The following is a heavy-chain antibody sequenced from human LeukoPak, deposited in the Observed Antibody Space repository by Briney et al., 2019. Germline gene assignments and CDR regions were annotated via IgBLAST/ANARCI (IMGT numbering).Heavy chain of an antibody. CDR3: ARGGYGGDINYYYYYMDV. V-gene: IGHV4-38-2*02. J-gene: IGHJ6*03. Sequence: SETLSLTCTVSGYSISSGYYWGWIRQPPGKGLEWIGSISYSGSTYYNPSLRSRVTISVDTSKKQFSLKLSSVTAADTAVYYCARGGYGGDINYYYYYMDVWGKGTTVTISS. CDR2: ISYSGST. CDR1: GYSISSGYY. D-gene: IGHD4/OR15-4a*01.